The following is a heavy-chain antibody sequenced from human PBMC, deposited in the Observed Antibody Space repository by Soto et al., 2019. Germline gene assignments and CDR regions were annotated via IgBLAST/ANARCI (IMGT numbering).Heavy chain of an antibody. J-gene: IGHJ4*02. CDR2: IYTGGST. Sequence: EVQLVESGGGLVQPGGSLRLSCAASGFTVSSNYMSLVRQAPGKGLEWVSVIYTGGSTYYADSVKGRYTISRDNSENTLYLQMNSLRAEDTAVYYCARDYVCSGRFDYWGQGTLVTVSS. D-gene: IGHD3-16*01. V-gene: IGHV3-66*01. CDR1: GFTVSSNY. CDR3: ARDYVCSGRFDY.